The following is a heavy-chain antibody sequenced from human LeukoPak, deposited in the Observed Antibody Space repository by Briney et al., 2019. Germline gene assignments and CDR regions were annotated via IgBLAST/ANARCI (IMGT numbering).Heavy chain of an antibody. CDR2: IIPILGIA. CDR1: GGTFSSYA. CDR3: ARGACSGGSCYSSLNY. V-gene: IGHV1-69*04. J-gene: IGHJ4*02. Sequence: AASVKVSCKASGGTFSSYAISWVRQAPGQGLEWMGRIIPILGIANYAQKFQGRVTITADKSTSTAYMELSSLRSEDTAVYYCARGACSGGSCYSSLNYWGQGTLVTVSS. D-gene: IGHD2-15*01.